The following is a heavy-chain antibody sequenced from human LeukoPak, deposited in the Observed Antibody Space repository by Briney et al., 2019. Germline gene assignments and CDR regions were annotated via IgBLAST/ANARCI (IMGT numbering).Heavy chain of an antibody. CDR2: IIPILSTT. Sequence: ASVKVSCKASGGTLSSYTLSWVRQAPGQGLEWMGGIIPILSTTDYAQKFQGRATITTDESTSTAYMEQSSLRSEDTAVYYCARVNRSLEFYYYYMDVWGKGTTVTVSS. CDR3: ARVNRSLEFYYYYMDV. V-gene: IGHV1-69*05. CDR1: GGTLSSYT. J-gene: IGHJ6*03. D-gene: IGHD3-3*01.